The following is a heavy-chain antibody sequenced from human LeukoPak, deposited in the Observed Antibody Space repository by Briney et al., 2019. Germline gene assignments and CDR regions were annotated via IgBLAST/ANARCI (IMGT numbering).Heavy chain of an antibody. CDR1: GFTVSSNY. CDR2: IYSGGST. V-gene: IGHV3-53*01. Sequence: GGSPRLSCAASGFTVSSNYMSWVRQAPGKGLEWVSVIYSGGSTYYADSVKGRFTISRDNSKNTLYLQMNSLRAEDTAVYYCARGNMDDPIDYWGQGTLVTVSS. CDR3: ARGNMDDPIDY. J-gene: IGHJ4*02. D-gene: IGHD2/OR15-2a*01.